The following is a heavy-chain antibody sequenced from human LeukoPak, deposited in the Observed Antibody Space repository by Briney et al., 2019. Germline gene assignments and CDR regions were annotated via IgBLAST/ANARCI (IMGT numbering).Heavy chain of an antibody. CDR2: INSGGNT. J-gene: IGHJ4*02. CDR3: SKDPPISAAGPRYSDR. V-gene: IGHV3-23*01. CDR1: GFTFSSYA. Sequence: GGSLRLSCAAAGFTFSSYAMSWVRQAPGKGLEWVSTINSGGNTYYADSVKGRFTISRDNAKNTLFLQMNSLRVEDTAVYYCSKDPPISAAGPRYSDRWVQGTLVTVSS. D-gene: IGHD6-13*01.